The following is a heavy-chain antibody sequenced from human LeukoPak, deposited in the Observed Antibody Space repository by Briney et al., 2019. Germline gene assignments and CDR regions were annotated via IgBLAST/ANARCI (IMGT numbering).Heavy chain of an antibody. CDR1: GGSISSSSYY. CDR3: ARDRDIVVVPAAKQMFFNP. D-gene: IGHD2-2*01. J-gene: IGHJ5*02. Sequence: PSETLSLTCTVSGGSISSSSYYWGWIRQPPGKGLEWIGSIYYSGSTYYNPSLKSRVTISVDTSKNQFSLKLSSVTAADTAVYYCARDRDIVVVPAAKQMFFNPWGQGTLVTVPS. CDR2: IYYSGST. V-gene: IGHV4-39*07.